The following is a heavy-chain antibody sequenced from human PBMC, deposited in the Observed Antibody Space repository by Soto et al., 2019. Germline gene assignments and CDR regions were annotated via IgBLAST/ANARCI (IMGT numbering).Heavy chain of an antibody. V-gene: IGHV2-5*01. CDR3: AHRPSGWYLFDY. CDR1: GFSLSTSGLG. Sequence: QITLKESGPTLVRPTQTLTLTCTFSGFSLSTSGLGVGWIRQPPGKALEWLALIYWNDDKRYSPSLKARLTITKDTSTNQFVLTMTNMDPVDTATYYGAHRPSGWYLFDYWGQVTLVTVSS. CDR2: IYWNDDK. D-gene: IGHD6-19*01. J-gene: IGHJ4*02.